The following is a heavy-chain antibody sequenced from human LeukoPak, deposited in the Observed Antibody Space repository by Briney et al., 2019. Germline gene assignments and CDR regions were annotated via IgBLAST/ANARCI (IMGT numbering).Heavy chain of an antibody. Sequence: SETLSLTCTVSGGSISSSSYYWGWIRQPPGKGLEWIGSIHYSGSTYYNPSLKSRVTISVDTSKNQFSLKLSSVTAADTAVYYCARGDVFDPWGQGTLVTVSS. V-gene: IGHV4-39*07. CDR2: IHYSGST. J-gene: IGHJ5*02. CDR3: ARGDVFDP. CDR1: GGSISSSSYY.